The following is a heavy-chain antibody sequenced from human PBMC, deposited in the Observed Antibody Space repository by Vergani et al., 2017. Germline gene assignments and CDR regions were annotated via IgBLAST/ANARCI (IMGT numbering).Heavy chain of an antibody. CDR1: GFTFSSYA. D-gene: IGHD6-13*01. CDR2: ISGSGGST. V-gene: IGHV3-23*01. CDR3: ARDRVSSWGNDAFDI. J-gene: IGHJ3*02. Sequence: EVQLLESGGGLVQPGGSLRLSCAASGFTFSSYAMSWVRQAPGKGLEWVSAISGSGGSTYYADSVKGRFTISRDNSKTTLYLQMNSLRAEDTAVYYCARDRVSSWGNDAFDIWGQGTMVTVSS.